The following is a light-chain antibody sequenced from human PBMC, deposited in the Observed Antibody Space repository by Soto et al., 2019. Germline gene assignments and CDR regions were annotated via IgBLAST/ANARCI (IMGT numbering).Light chain of an antibody. V-gene: IGKV3-20*01. CDR2: GAS. Sequence: EIVLTQSPGTLSLSPGERATLSCRASQEISNNYLAWYQQKPGQAPRLLIYGASSRATGIPDRFSGSGSGTDFTLTISRLEPEDFAVYYCHHYGSTFGQGTKVDIK. CDR3: HHYGST. J-gene: IGKJ1*01. CDR1: QEISNNY.